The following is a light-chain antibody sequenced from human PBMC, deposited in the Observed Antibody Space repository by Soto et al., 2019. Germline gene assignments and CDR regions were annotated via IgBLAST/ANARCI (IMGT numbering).Light chain of an antibody. V-gene: IGKV3-15*01. CDR2: GAS. CDR3: QQYHNWPPQYT. CDR1: QTVASN. Sequence: EIVMTQSPATLSLSPGERATLSCRASQTVASNIAWYQQKPGQAPRLLIHGASTRATGVSARFSGTGSGTEFTLTISSLQSEDFAVYYCQQYHNWPPQYTFGQGNRLQIK. J-gene: IGKJ2*01.